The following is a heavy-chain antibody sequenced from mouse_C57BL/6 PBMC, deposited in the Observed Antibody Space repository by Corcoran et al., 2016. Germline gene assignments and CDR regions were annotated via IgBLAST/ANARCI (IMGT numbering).Heavy chain of an antibody. D-gene: IGHD1-1*01. CDR3: ARSTGSSYEGFAY. CDR1: GYTFTDYN. CDR2: INPNNGGT. J-gene: IGHJ3*01. Sequence: EVQLQQSGPELVKPGASVKIPCNASGYTFTDYNMDWVKQSHGKSLEWIGDINPNNGGTIYNQKFKGKAILTVDKASSTAYMELRSLTSEDTAADYCARSTGSSYEGFAYWGEGILVTVSA. V-gene: IGHV1-18*01.